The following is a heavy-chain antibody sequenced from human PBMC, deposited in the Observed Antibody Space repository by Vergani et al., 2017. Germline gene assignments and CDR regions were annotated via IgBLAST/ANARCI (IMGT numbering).Heavy chain of an antibody. J-gene: IGHJ5*02. CDR3: ARGRLNIEVVTSNWFDP. CDR2: ISASNGNT. CDR1: GYTFPTYG. D-gene: IGHD4-23*01. V-gene: IGHV1-18*01. Sequence: QVQLVQSGTEVKKPGASVKVSCKASGYTFPTYGISWVRPAPGQGLEWMGGISASNGNTNYAQKLLGRVTINTDRSTSTAYMELRTLRSDDTAVYYCARGRLNIEVVTSNWFDPWGQETLVTVSS.